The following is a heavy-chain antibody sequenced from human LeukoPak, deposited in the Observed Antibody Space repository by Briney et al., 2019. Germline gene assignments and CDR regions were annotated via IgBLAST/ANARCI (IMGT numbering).Heavy chain of an antibody. Sequence: ASVKVSCKASGYTFTASYMHWVRQAPGQGLEWMGWINPNSGGRNYAQRFQGRATMPRDTSISTAYMELSGLRSDDTAVYYCARESDIPGLDYWGQGTLVTVSS. CDR3: ARESDIPGLDY. CDR1: GYTFTASY. J-gene: IGHJ4*02. V-gene: IGHV1-2*02. CDR2: INPNSGGR. D-gene: IGHD2-15*01.